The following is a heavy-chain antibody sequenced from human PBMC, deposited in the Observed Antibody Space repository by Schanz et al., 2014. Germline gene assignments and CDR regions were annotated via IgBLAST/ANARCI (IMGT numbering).Heavy chain of an antibody. Sequence: GPEVKEPGASVKVSCEASRYTFNTYGLNWLRQAPGQGLEWMGWTSPYNGNTNYAQKLQGRVTITADRSTSTAYMELSSLRSDDTAVYYCARGGYSSGWYDRDIAHCDYWGQGTLVTVSS. CDR2: TSPYNGNT. V-gene: IGHV1-18*01. CDR3: ARGGYSSGWYDRDIAHCDY. CDR1: RYTFNTYG. D-gene: IGHD6-19*01. J-gene: IGHJ4*02.